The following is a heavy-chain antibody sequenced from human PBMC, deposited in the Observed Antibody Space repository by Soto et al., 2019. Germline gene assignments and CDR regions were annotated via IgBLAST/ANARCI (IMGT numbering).Heavy chain of an antibody. Sequence: QVHLQESAPGLVKPSETLSLTCSVSGDSVKSVGYYWTWIRQPPGKGFEWLGDIYNTGTSRYNASLRGRLTXPPAXSXHTFSLTLTSVTAADTAVYFCGRGVSSGWNPPRVDPWGHGSL. J-gene: IGHJ5*02. D-gene: IGHD6-25*01. CDR2: IYNTGTS. CDR1: GDSVKSVGYY. CDR3: GRGVSSGWNPPRVDP. V-gene: IGHV4-30-4*08.